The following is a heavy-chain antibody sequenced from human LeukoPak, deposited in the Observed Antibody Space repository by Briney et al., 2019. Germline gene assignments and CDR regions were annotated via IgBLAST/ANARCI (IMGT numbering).Heavy chain of an antibody. V-gene: IGHV1-24*01. CDR3: ATSAVAQNLDS. CDR1: GYTLTELS. J-gene: IGHJ4*02. Sequence: ASVTVSCKVSGYTLTELSMHWVRQAPGKGLEWMAGFDPNDGETIFAQKFQGRVTMTAATSTDTAYMELSSLRSEDTAVYYCATSAVAQNLDSWGQGTLVTVSS. CDR2: FDPNDGET. D-gene: IGHD4-23*01.